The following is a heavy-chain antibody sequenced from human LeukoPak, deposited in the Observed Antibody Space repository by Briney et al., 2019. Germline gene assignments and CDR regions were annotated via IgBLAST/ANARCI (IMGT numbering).Heavy chain of an antibody. CDR1: GYSFTSYW. J-gene: IGHJ3*02. D-gene: IGHD3-3*01. CDR3: ARLQMHSGFDFWSGSGGGAFDI. V-gene: IGHV5-51*01. CDR2: IYPGDSDT. Sequence: GESLKISCKGSGYSFTSYWIGWVRQMPGKGLEWMGIIYPGDSDTRYSPSFQGQVTISADKSISTAYLQWSSLKASDTAMYYCARLQMHSGFDFWSGSGGGAFDIWGQGTMVTVSS.